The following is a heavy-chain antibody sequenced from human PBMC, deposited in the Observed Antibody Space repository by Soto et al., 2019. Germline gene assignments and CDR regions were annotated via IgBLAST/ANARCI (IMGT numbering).Heavy chain of an antibody. Sequence: EVQLVESGGGLVKPGGSLRLSCAASGFTFSKAWMSWVRQAPGKGLEWVGRIKSKTDGGTTDYAAPVKGTFSISRDDSKNTVYLQMNSLKTEDTAVHYCTTGPTFGGLVPSSYYYGLDVWGQGTTVTVSS. D-gene: IGHD3-16*01. CDR3: TTGPTFGGLVPSSYYYGLDV. CDR1: GFTFSKAW. CDR2: IKSKTDGGTT. J-gene: IGHJ6*02. V-gene: IGHV3-15*01.